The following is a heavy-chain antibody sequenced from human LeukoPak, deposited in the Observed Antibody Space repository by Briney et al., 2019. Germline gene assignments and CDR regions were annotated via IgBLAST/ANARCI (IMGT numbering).Heavy chain of an antibody. CDR3: ARDRGFGQADV. CDR1: GFTFSGYW. V-gene: IGHV3-7*01. Sequence: PGGSLRLSCAASGFTFSGYWLRWLRQAPGKGLEWVANIKQDEGEKYYVDSVKGRFSISRDNAKNSLYLQMNSRRAEDTAVHYCARDRGFGQADVWGKGTTVTVSS. J-gene: IGHJ6*04. D-gene: IGHD3-10*01. CDR2: IKQDEGEK.